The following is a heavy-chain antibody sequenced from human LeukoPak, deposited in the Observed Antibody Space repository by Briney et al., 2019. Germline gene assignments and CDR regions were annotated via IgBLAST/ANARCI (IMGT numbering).Heavy chain of an antibody. CDR3: ARERHYDFWSGYYPTEYFDY. J-gene: IGHJ4*02. D-gene: IGHD3-3*01. Sequence: SETLSLTCAVYGGSFSGYYWSWIRQPPGKGLEWIGEINHSGSTNYNPSLKSRVTISVDTSKNQFSLKLSSVTAADTAVYYCARERHYDFWSGYYPTEYFDYWGQGTLVTVSS. CDR1: GGSFSGYY. CDR2: INHSGST. V-gene: IGHV4-34*01.